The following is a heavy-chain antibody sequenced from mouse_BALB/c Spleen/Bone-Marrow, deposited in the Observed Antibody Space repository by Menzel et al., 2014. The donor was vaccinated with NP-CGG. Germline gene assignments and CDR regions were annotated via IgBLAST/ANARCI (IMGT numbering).Heavy chain of an antibody. CDR3: ARQIYFPYFDY. CDR1: GFTFSSYT. D-gene: IGHD2-1*01. V-gene: IGHV5-12-2*01. Sequence: EVKLVESGGGLVQPGGSLKLSCAASGFTFSSYTISWVRQTPEKRLEWVAYISNGGGSTYYPDTVKGRFTISRDNAKNTLYLQMSSLKSEDTAMYYCARQIYFPYFDYWGQGTTLTVSS. CDR2: ISNGGGST. J-gene: IGHJ2*01.